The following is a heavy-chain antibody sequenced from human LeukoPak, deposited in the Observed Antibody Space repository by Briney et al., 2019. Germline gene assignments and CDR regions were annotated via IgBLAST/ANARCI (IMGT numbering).Heavy chain of an antibody. V-gene: IGHV4-61*02. D-gene: IGHD3-3*01. CDR1: GGSISSGSYY. CDR2: IYTSGST. Sequence: SETLSLTCTVSGGSISSGSYYWSWIRQPAGKGLEWIGRIYTSGSTNYNPSLKSRVTISVDTSKNQFSLKLSPVTAADTAVYYCAREWGGYYQPNWFDPWGQGTLVTVSS. CDR3: AREWGGYYQPNWFDP. J-gene: IGHJ5*02.